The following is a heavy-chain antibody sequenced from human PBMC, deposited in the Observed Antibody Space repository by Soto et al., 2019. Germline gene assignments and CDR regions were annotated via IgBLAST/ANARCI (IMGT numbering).Heavy chain of an antibody. CDR1: GGSISSGGYY. J-gene: IGHJ4*02. D-gene: IGHD6-13*01. CDR2: IYYSGST. CDR3: ARGLYIHPAAGTHFDY. Sequence: PSETLSLTCTVSGGSISSGGYYWSWIRQHPGKGLEWIGYIYYSGSTYYNPSLKSRVTISVDTSKNQFSLKLSSVTAADTAVYYCARGLYIHPAAGTHFDYWGQGTLVTVSS. V-gene: IGHV4-31*03.